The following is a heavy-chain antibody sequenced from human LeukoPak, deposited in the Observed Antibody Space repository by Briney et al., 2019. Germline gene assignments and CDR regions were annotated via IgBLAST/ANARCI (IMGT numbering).Heavy chain of an antibody. D-gene: IGHD1-26*01. J-gene: IGHJ3*02. CDR1: GITFNSYW. CDR3: ARTTSMSYVGDAFDI. Sequence: GGSLRLSCAASGITFNSYWMHWVRQAPGKGLVWVSRIDGSGKTYADSVKGRFTISRDNAKNTLYLQMNSLRAEDTAVYYCARTTSMSYVGDAFDIWGQGTMVTVSS. V-gene: IGHV3-74*01. CDR2: IDGSGK.